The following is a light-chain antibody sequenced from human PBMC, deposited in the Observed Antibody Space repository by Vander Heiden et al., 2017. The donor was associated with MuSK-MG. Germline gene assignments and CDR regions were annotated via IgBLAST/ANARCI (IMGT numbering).Light chain of an antibody. CDR2: DVD. CDR1: SSDVGGHNF. J-gene: IGLJ2*01. CDR3: SSYARGTTLVL. Sequence: QSALTQPASVSGSPGQSITISCTGTSSDVGGHNFVSWYQHHPGKAPKLMIHDVDNRPSGVSNRFSGSKSGNTASLTLSGLQAEDEADYYCSSYARGTTLVLFGGGTKLTVL. V-gene: IGLV2-14*03.